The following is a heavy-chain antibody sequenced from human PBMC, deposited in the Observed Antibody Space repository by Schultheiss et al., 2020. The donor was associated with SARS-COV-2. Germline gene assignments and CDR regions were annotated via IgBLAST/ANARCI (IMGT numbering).Heavy chain of an antibody. V-gene: IGHV3-30-3*01. CDR3: AKDGGYRAIFDGYGMDV. Sequence: GESLKISCAASGFTFSSYAMHWVRQAPGKGLEWVAVISYDGSNKYYADSVKGRFTISRDNSKNTLYLQMNSLRAEDTAVYYCAKDGGYRAIFDGYGMDVWGQGTTVTVSS. J-gene: IGHJ6*02. D-gene: IGHD3-3*01. CDR1: GFTFSSYA. CDR2: ISYDGSNK.